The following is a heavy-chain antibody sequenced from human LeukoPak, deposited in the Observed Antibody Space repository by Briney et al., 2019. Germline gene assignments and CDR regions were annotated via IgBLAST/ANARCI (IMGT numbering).Heavy chain of an antibody. J-gene: IGHJ4*02. V-gene: IGHV3-30*04. CDR3: AREWLLSLYFDY. D-gene: IGHD5-12*01. CDR1: GFTFSSYA. CDR2: ISYDGRNK. Sequence: GRSLRLSCAASGFTFSSYAMHWVRQAPGKGLEWVAVISYDGRNKYYADSVKGRFTISRDNSKNTLYLQMNSLRAEDTAVYYCAREWLLSLYFDYWGQGTLVTVSS.